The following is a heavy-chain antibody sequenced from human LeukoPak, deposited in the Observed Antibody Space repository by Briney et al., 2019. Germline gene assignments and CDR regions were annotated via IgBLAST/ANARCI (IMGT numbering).Heavy chain of an antibody. CDR1: GFTFSSYA. J-gene: IGHJ4*02. CDR2: ISGSGGST. CDR3: AKDRNNGYSYGFFDY. Sequence: AGGSLRLSCAASGFTFSSYAMSWVRQAPGKGLEWVSAISGSGGSTYYADSVKGRFTISRDNSKNTLYLQMNSLRAEDTAVYYCAKDRNNGYSYGFFDYWGQGTLVTVSS. V-gene: IGHV3-23*01. D-gene: IGHD5-18*01.